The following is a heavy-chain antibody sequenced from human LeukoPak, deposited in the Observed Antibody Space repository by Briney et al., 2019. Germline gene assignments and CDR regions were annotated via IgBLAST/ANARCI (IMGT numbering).Heavy chain of an antibody. D-gene: IGHD4-17*01. CDR2: IIHMFGTA. Sequence: SVKVSCKASGGTFSSYAISWVRQAPGQGLEWMGGIIHMFGTANYAQKFQGRVTITVDESTSTAYMELNSLRSEDTAVYYCARTVGDYIDYWGQGTLVTVSS. CDR3: ARTVGDYIDY. J-gene: IGHJ4*02. V-gene: IGHV1-69*01. CDR1: GGTFSSYA.